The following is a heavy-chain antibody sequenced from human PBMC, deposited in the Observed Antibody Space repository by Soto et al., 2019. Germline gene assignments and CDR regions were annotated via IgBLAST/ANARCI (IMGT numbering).Heavy chain of an antibody. V-gene: IGHV4-59*01. CDR1: GDSISTFY. J-gene: IGHJ4*02. D-gene: IGHD3-22*01. Sequence: SETLSLTCTVSGDSISTFYWGWMRQSPGKELERIGYVYYTGSTNYNPSLKSRVPISVDRSKNQFSLKLTSANAADTAVYYCARGRTVRNYADDSSDYFYFFDYWGQGTQVTVSS. CDR2: VYYTGST. CDR3: ARGRTVRNYADDSSDYFYFFDY.